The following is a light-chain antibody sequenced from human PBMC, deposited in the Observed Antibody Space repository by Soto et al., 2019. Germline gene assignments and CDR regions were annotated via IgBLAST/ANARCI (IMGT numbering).Light chain of an antibody. J-gene: IGLJ1*01. CDR2: EVT. V-gene: IGLV2-14*01. CDR1: SSDVGGYDY. Sequence: QSVLTQPASVSGSPGQSITISCTGTSSDVGGYDYVSWYQQHPGKAPKFMIYEVTNRPSGVSHRFSDSKSGNTASLTISGLQADDEADYYCTSYTSSSTYVFGTGTKDTVL. CDR3: TSYTSSSTYV.